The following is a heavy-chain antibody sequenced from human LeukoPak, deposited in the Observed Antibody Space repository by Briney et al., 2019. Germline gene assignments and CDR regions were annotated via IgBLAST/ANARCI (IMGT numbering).Heavy chain of an antibody. D-gene: IGHD6-13*01. V-gene: IGHV3-7*04. CDR2: IKQDGSEK. Sequence: AGGSLRLSCAASGFTFSSYWMSWVRQAPGKGLEWVANIKQDGSEKYYVDSVKGRFTISRDNAKNSLYLQMNSLRAEDTAVYYCARDRRGSSWYVHDAFDIWGQGTMVTVSS. CDR3: ARDRRGSSWYVHDAFDI. J-gene: IGHJ3*02. CDR1: GFTFSSYW.